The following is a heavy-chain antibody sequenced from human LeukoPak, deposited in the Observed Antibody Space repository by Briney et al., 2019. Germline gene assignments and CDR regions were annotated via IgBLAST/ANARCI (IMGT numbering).Heavy chain of an antibody. V-gene: IGHV3-49*03. Sequence: GGSLRLSCTSSGFTFGTYAVSWFRQAPGKGLEWVAFIRSKTFGGTTEYAASVEGRFTISRDDSISIAYLQMNSLKTEDTAVYYCTRYSGRTDYWGQGTLVTVSS. CDR2: IRSKTFGGTT. CDR1: GFTFGTYA. CDR3: TRYSGRTDY. D-gene: IGHD5-18*01. J-gene: IGHJ4*02.